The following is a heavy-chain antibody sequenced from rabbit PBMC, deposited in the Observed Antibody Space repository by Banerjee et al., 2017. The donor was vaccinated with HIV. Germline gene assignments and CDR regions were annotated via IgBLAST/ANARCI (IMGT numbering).Heavy chain of an antibody. CDR3: ARDLADGHGYAFNL. J-gene: IGHJ4*01. V-gene: IGHV1S45*01. CDR2: IYISSGRT. Sequence: QEQLVESGGGLVQPEGSLTLTCKASGFDFSSSYNMCWVRQAPGKGLEWIACIYISSGRTYYANWAKGRFTISKTSSTTVTLQMTSLTAADTATYFCARDLADGHGYAFNLWGPGTLVTVS. D-gene: IGHD6-1*01. CDR1: GFDFSSSYN.